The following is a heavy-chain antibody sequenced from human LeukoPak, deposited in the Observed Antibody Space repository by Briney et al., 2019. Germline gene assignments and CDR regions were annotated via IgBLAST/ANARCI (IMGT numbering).Heavy chain of an antibody. Sequence: PSETLSLTCAASGGSSNFDFWTWVRQFPGKGLEWIGEIDQSGNTNYNPSLKSRVTMSFDMSNNQFSLKLKSVNAADTAVYFCARGFIAVAGTALNWFDRWAPGTQVTVSS. CDR2: IDQSGNT. CDR3: ARGFIAVAGTALNWFDR. D-gene: IGHD6-19*01. V-gene: IGHV4-34*01. CDR1: GGSSNFDF. J-gene: IGHJ5*02.